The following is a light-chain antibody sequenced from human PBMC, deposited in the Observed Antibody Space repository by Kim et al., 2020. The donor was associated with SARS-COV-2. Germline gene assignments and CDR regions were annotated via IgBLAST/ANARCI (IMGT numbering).Light chain of an antibody. CDR1: KLGDKY. CDR3: QAWDSSTWV. CDR2: QDS. J-gene: IGLJ7*01. Sequence: SYELTQQPSVSVSTGQTASITCSGDKLGDKYACWYQQKPGQSPVLVIYQDSKRPSGIPERFSGSNSGNTATLTISGTQAMDEADYYCQAWDSSTWVFGGGTRVTVL. V-gene: IGLV3-1*01.